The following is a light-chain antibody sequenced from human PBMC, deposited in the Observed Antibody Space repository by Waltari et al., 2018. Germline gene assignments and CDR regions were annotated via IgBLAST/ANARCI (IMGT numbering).Light chain of an antibody. CDR3: QHYVTLPVT. CDR1: QSVSRT. J-gene: IGKJ1*01. CDR2: GAS. V-gene: IGKV3-20*01. Sequence: EIVLTQSPGTLSLSPGDRATLSCRASQSVSRTLAWYQQNPGQAPSLLIYGASIRATGIPDRFSGSGSGTDFSLTISRLEPEDFAVYYCQHYVTLPVTFGQGSKVEIK.